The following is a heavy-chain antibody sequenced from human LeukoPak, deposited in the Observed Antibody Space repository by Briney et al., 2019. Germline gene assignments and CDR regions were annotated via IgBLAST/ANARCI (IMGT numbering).Heavy chain of an antibody. V-gene: IGHV3-23*01. J-gene: IGHJ6*03. CDR2: ISGSGGST. D-gene: IGHD3-10*01. CDR3: AKSYYGSGSYYPRCYYYYYMDV. Sequence: GGSLRLSCAASGFTFSSYAMSWVRQAPGKGLEWVSAISGSGGSTYYADSVKGRFTISRDNSKSTLYLQMNSLRAEDTAVYYCAKSYYGSGSYYPRCYYYYYMDVWGKGTTVTVSS. CDR1: GFTFSSYA.